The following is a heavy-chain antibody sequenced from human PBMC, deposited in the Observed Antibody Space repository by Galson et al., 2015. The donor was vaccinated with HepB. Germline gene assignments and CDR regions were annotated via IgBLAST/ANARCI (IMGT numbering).Heavy chain of an antibody. J-gene: IGHJ4*02. V-gene: IGHV3-49*03. Sequence: SLRLSCAASGFTFGDYAMSWFRQAPGKGLEWVGFIRSKAYGGTTEYAASVKGRFTISRDDSKSIAYLQMNSLKTEDTAVYYCTRVPFWYYYDSSGYSDYWGQGTLVTVSS. D-gene: IGHD3-22*01. CDR3: TRVPFWYYYDSSGYSDY. CDR2: IRSKAYGGTT. CDR1: GFTFGDYA.